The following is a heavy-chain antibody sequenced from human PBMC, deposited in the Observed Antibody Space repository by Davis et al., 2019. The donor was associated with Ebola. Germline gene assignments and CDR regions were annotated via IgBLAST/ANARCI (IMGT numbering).Heavy chain of an antibody. Sequence: AASVKVSCKASGYTFTNYGITWVRQAPGQGLEWMGWINPHNGNTNYAQNVQGRVTMTTDTSTRTAYMEVGSLRSDDTAVYYCARDGTYYIGHCVSTSCFGVDYWGQGTLVTVSS. CDR1: GYTFTNYG. CDR2: INPHNGNT. J-gene: IGHJ4*02. CDR3: ARDGTYYIGHCVSTSCFGVDY. D-gene: IGHD2-2*01. V-gene: IGHV1-18*04.